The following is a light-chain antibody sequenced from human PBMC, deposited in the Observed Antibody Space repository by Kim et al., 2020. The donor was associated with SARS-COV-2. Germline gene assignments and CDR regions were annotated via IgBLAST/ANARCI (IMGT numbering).Light chain of an antibody. J-gene: IGKJ4*01. Sequence: AYVGDRVTITCQASQDIRRVLNWFQQKPGQAPKLLIYDSSNLQTGVPARFSGSGSWTDFTFTIRSLQSEDIATYYCQQYDGLPLTFGGGTKVDIK. V-gene: IGKV1-33*01. CDR3: QQYDGLPLT. CDR1: QDIRRV. CDR2: DSS.